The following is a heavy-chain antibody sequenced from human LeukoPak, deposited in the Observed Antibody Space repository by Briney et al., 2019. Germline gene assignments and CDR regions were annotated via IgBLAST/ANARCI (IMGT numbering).Heavy chain of an antibody. Sequence: SETLSLTCTVSGGSISSYSWSWIRQPPGKGLEWIGYIYYSGTTNYNPTLKSRRTILVDTSENQFSLQLSSVTAADTAVYYCARDRYGGNSGEFDYWGQGTLVTVSS. CDR3: ARDRYGGNSGEFDY. CDR1: GGSISSYS. V-gene: IGHV4-59*01. J-gene: IGHJ4*02. D-gene: IGHD4-23*01. CDR2: IYYSGTT.